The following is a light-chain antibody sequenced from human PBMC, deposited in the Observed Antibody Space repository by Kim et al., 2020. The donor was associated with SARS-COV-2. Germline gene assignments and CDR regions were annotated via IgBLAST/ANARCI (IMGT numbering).Light chain of an antibody. Sequence: GQSVTNSCTGTSRDVGGYTYTSSDPQRPGKAPKLMIYDVSQPPSVVPDRFSGSKSGNTASLTISGLQAEDEADYYCCSYAGSYTFVFGAGTKVTVL. V-gene: IGLV2-11*01. J-gene: IGLJ1*01. CDR2: DVS. CDR1: SRDVGGYTY. CDR3: CSYAGSYTFV.